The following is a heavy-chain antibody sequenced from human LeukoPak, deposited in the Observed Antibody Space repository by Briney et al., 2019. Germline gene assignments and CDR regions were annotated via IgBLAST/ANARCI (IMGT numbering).Heavy chain of an antibody. V-gene: IGHV4-4*02. Sequence: SETLSLTCGVSGGSINNTNWWTWVRQPPGKGLEWIGEVNHNGSTNYNPSLKSRVTISVDTSKNQFSLKLSSVTAADTAVYHCAGGRGFDYWGQGTLVTVSS. J-gene: IGHJ4*02. CDR2: VNHNGST. CDR1: GGSINNTNW. CDR3: AGGRGFDY. D-gene: IGHD5-12*01.